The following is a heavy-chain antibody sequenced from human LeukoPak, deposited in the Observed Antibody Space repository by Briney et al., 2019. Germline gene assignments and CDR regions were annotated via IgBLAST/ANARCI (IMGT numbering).Heavy chain of an antibody. CDR1: GGSISSGDYY. Sequence: PSQTLSLTCTVSGGSISSGDYYWSWIRQPPGKGLEWIGYIYYSGSTYYNPSLKSRVTISVDTSKNQFSLKMNSMTAADTAMYYCARGLPGGQLSRYDYWGQGTLVTVSS. D-gene: IGHD6-13*01. CDR3: ARGLPGGQLSRYDY. CDR2: IYYSGST. J-gene: IGHJ4*02. V-gene: IGHV4-30-4*08.